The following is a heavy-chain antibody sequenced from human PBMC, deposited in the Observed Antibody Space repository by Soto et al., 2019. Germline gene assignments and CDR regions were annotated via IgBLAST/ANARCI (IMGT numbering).Heavy chain of an antibody. CDR3: TRNAI. V-gene: IGHV3-7*01. Sequence: GGSLRLSCVASGFTFSSDWMGWVRQAPGKGLEWVANIKHDGSETNYVDSVKGRFTISTNNAKTSLFLQMNYLRAEDTAVYSCTRNAIWGQGTMVTVSS. CDR2: IKHDGSET. J-gene: IGHJ3*02. CDR1: GFTFSSDW.